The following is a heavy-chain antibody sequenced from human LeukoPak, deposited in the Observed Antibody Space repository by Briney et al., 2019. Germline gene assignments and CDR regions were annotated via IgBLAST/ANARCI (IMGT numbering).Heavy chain of an antibody. CDR3: AITGGPTVTAFDL. V-gene: IGHV3-7*02. CDR1: GFIFRNYW. CDR2: INHDGGDK. D-gene: IGHD4-17*01. Sequence: GGSLRLSCVASGFIFRNYWMSWVGQAPGKGLEWVANINHDGGDKNYVDSLKGRFTISRDNAKSSLYLQMNSLRVEDTAVYYCAITGGPTVTAFDLWGQGILVTVSS. J-gene: IGHJ4*02.